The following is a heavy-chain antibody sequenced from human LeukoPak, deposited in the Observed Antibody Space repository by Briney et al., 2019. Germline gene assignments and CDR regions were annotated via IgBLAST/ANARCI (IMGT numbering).Heavy chain of an antibody. CDR1: GYTFTGYY. D-gene: IGHD2-8*01. CDR2: INPNSGGT. V-gene: IGHV1-2*02. J-gene: IGHJ4*02. CDR3: ARDGRYCTNGVCYDIDY. Sequence: ASVKVSCKASGYTFTGYYMHWVRQAPGQGLEWMGWINPNSGGTNYAQKFQGRVTMTRDTSISTAYMELSRLRSDDTAVYYCARDGRYCTNGVCYDIDYWGQGTLVTVSS.